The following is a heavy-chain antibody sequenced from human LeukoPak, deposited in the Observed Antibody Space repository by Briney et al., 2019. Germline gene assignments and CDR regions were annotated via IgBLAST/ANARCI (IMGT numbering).Heavy chain of an antibody. CDR1: GFTFSNFA. Sequence: PGGSLRLSCEASGFTFSNFAMTWVRQAPGKGLEQVSGISGSAGSTNYADSVKGRFTISRDNSKNTLYLQMNNLRVGDTAVYYCAKGSCSRFYYYMAVWGKGTTVTVSS. V-gene: IGHV3-23*01. CDR3: AKGSCSRFYYYMAV. J-gene: IGHJ6*03. CDR2: ISGSAGST. D-gene: IGHD2-21*01.